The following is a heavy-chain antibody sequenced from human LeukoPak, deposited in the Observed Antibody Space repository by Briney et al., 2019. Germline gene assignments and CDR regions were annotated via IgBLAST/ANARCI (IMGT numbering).Heavy chain of an antibody. Sequence: GGSLRLSCAASGFTFRNYGIHWVRQAPGKGLYWLTYISHDGSVEYYADSVKGRFTISRDNSKNTLYVQMNSLKAEDTAVYFCAKDGGSGAYSLDYWGQGILVTVSS. D-gene: IGHD1-26*01. CDR3: AKDGGSGAYSLDY. V-gene: IGHV3-30*02. CDR1: GFTFRNYG. J-gene: IGHJ4*02. CDR2: ISHDGSVE.